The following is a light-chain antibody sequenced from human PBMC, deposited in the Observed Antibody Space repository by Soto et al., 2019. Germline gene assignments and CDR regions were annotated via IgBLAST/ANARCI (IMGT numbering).Light chain of an antibody. CDR1: SSNIGSNT. V-gene: IGLV1-44*01. J-gene: IGLJ1*01. CDR3: AAGDDSPNASYA. CDR2: SHN. Sequence: QSVLTQPPSSSGTPGQRVTISCSGSSSNIGSNTANWYQRLPGTAPKLRIYSHNLRPSGVLLRFSGSMSGTSPFLAISGAEFEDEANYYCAAGDDSPNASYASGPGTRFTVL.